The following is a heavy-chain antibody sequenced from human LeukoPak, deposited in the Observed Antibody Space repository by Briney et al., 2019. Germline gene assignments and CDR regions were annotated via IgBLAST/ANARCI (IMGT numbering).Heavy chain of an antibody. D-gene: IGHD3-22*01. Sequence: PGGSLRLSCAASGFTFSSYGMHWVRQAPGKGLEWVAFIRYDGSNKYYADSVKGRFTISRDNAKNSLYLQMNSLRAEDTAVYYCARDSHYYDNNLSGDYWGQGTLVTVSS. J-gene: IGHJ4*02. CDR1: GFTFSSYG. V-gene: IGHV3-30*02. CDR3: ARDSHYYDNNLSGDY. CDR2: IRYDGSNK.